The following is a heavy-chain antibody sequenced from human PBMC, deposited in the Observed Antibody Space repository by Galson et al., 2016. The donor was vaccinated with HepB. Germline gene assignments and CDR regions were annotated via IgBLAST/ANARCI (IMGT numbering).Heavy chain of an antibody. Sequence: SETLSLTCAVYGESFSGYYWSWIRQPPGEGLEWIGEIRHSGSTNYSPSLKSRVTISVDTSKNQFSLRLSSVTAADTAVYYCARGSLWYDYWGQGTLVTVSS. D-gene: IGHD6-13*01. CDR3: ARGSLWYDY. CDR2: IRHSGST. CDR1: GESFSGYY. J-gene: IGHJ4*02. V-gene: IGHV4-34*01.